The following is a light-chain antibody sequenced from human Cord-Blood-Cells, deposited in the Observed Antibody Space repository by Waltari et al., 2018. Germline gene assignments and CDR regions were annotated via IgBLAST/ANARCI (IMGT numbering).Light chain of an antibody. CDR2: DVS. Sequence: QSALTQPASVSGSPGQSITISCTGTSSHVGGYNYVSWYQQHPGNAPKLMIYDVSKRPSGVSNRFSGSKSGNTASLTISGLQAEDEADYYCSSYTSSSTVVFGGGTKLTVL. V-gene: IGLV2-14*01. CDR1: SSHVGGYNY. J-gene: IGLJ2*01. CDR3: SSYTSSSTVV.